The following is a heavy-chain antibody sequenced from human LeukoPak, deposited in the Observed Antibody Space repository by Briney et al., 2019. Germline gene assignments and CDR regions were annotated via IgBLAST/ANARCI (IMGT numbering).Heavy chain of an antibody. CDR3: ARCSNAVCTLGMDV. CDR1: GFRLSGYW. CDR2: INHDGSEK. J-gene: IGHJ6*02. V-gene: IGHV3-7*03. D-gene: IGHD2-8*01. Sequence: GGSLRLSCAASGFRLSGYWMSWVSQAPGKGLEWVTNINHDGSEKYYVDSARGRFTISRDNAKHSLYLEMNSLRAEDTAVYYCARCSNAVCTLGMDVWGQGTTVTVSS.